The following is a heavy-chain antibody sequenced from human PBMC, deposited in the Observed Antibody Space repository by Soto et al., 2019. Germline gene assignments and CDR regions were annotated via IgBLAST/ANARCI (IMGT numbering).Heavy chain of an antibody. CDR1: GGTFSSYA. CDR3: ARVQGYCSGGSCYSGYYYGMDV. Sequence: SVKFSCKASGGTFSSYAISWVRQAPGQGLEWMGRIIPFIGTANYAQKFQGRVTITADESTSTAYMELSSLRSEDTAVYYCARVQGYCSGGSCYSGYYYGMDVWGQGTTVTVSS. D-gene: IGHD2-15*01. V-gene: IGHV1-69*11. CDR2: IIPFIGTA. J-gene: IGHJ6*02.